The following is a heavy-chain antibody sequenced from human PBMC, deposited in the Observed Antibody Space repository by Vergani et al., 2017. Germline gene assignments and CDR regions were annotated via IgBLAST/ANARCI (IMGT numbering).Heavy chain of an antibody. D-gene: IGHD7-27*01. CDR2: LCPSGST. CDR1: GAPIRYWC. V-gene: IGHV4-4*07. CDR3: ATGAGPFDI. Sequence: QVQMQESGPGLVKTSETLSLTCSASGAPIRYWCWSWLRPPAGKGLEWIGRLCPSGSTNYKPSLKSRVTMSIDTSKNQFSLKLTSVTAADTAVYYCATGAGPFDIWGQGTLVTVSS. J-gene: IGHJ4*02.